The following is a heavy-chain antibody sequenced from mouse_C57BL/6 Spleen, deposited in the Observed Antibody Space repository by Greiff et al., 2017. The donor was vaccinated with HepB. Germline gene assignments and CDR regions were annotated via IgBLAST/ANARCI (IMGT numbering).Heavy chain of an antibody. D-gene: IGHD2-3*01. CDR2: ISSGSSTI. J-gene: IGHJ2*01. CDR3: ARRDGHYVLDY. V-gene: IGHV5-17*01. Sequence: EVKVEESGGGLVKPGGSLKLSCAASGFTFSDYGMHWVRQAPEKGLEWVAYISSGSSTIYYADTVKGRFTISRENAKNTLFLQMTSLRSEDTAMYYCARRDGHYVLDYWGQGTTLTVSS. CDR1: GFTFSDYG.